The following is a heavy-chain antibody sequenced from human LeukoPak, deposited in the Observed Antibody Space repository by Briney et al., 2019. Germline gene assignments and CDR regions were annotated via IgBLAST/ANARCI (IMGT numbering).Heavy chain of an antibody. D-gene: IGHD6-19*01. CDR1: GFTFSNYW. V-gene: IGHV3-7*03. CDR2: IRQDGSEK. CDR3: ARHSNGWKESDY. Sequence: GGSLRLSCAASGFTFSNYWMTWVRQAPGKGLEWVANIRQDGSEKNYVDSVKGRFTISRDNAKNSLFLRMNSLRAEDTALYYCARHSNGWKESDYWGQGSLVTVSS. J-gene: IGHJ4*02.